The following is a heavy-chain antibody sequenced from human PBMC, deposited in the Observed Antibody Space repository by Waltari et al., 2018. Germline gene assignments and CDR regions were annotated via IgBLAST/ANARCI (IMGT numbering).Heavy chain of an antibody. D-gene: IGHD3-3*01. J-gene: IGHJ4*02. CDR1: GFTFSSYW. V-gene: IGHV3-7*01. Sequence: EVQLVESGGGLVQPGGSLRLSCAASGFTFSSYWMSWVRQAPGKGLEWVANIKQDGSEKYYVESVKGRFTISRDNAKNSLYLQMNSLGAEDTAVYYCASQTLTIFGVVTKDYWGQGTLVTVSS. CDR3: ASQTLTIFGVVTKDY. CDR2: IKQDGSEK.